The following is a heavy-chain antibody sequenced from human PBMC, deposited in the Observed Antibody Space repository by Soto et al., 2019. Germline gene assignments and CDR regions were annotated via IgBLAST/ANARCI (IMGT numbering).Heavy chain of an antibody. D-gene: IGHD5-12*01. CDR1: GFTFSSYA. J-gene: IGHJ4*02. Sequence: EVQLLESGGGLVQPGGSLRLSCAASGFTFSSYAMSWVRQAPGKGLEWVSAISGSGGSTYYADSVKGRFTISRDNSKNTLYLQMNSLRAEDTAVYYCAKVGRVRTLMVAIASRTLNYFDYWGQGTLVTVSS. CDR3: AKVGRVRTLMVAIASRTLNYFDY. CDR2: ISGSGGST. V-gene: IGHV3-23*01.